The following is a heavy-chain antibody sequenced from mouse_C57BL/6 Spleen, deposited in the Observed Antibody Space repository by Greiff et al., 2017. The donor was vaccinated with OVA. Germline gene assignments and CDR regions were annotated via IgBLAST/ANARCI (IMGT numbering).Heavy chain of an antibody. CDR2: INPGSGGT. J-gene: IGHJ1*03. D-gene: IGHD2-4*01. CDR3: ARSPTGYDYDGRYFDV. CDR1: GYAFTNYL. V-gene: IGHV1-54*01. Sequence: QVQLQQSGAELVRPGTSVKVSCKASGYAFTNYLIAWVKQRPGQGLEWIGVINPGSGGTNYNEKFKGKATLTADKSSSPAYMQLSSLTSEDSAVYFCARSPTGYDYDGRYFDVWGTGTTVTVSS.